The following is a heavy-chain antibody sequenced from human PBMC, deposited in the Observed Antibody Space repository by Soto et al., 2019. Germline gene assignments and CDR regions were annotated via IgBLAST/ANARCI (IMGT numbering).Heavy chain of an antibody. D-gene: IGHD4-17*01. CDR1: GYMFSSHG. CDR2: ISPKSGDT. V-gene: IGHV1-18*01. J-gene: IGHJ2*01. Sequence: QVQLLQSGAEVKEPGASVKVSCKTSGYMFSSHGLYWVRQAPGQGLEWMGWISPKSGDTNYVQSLQGRLTLSTDTSTSTAYLELRSLTSDDTAVYYCGREAGDYDWYFDLWVRGTPVTVSS. CDR3: GREAGDYDWYFDL.